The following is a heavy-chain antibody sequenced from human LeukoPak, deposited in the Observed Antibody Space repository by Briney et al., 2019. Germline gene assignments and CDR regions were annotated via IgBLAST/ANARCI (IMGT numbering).Heavy chain of an antibody. Sequence: PSQTLSLTCTVSGGSISSGSYYWSWIRQPAGKGLEWIGRIYTSGSTNYNPSLKSRVTISVDTSKNQFSLKLSSVTAADTAVYYCARVMVRGVSYYYYYMDVWGKGTTVTVSS. CDR3: ARVMVRGVSYYYYYMDV. J-gene: IGHJ6*03. D-gene: IGHD3-10*01. CDR2: IYTSGST. V-gene: IGHV4-61*02. CDR1: GGSISSGSYY.